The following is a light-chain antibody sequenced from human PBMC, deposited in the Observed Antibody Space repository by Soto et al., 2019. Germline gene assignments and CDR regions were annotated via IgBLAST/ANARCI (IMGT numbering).Light chain of an antibody. CDR3: QHYAHNSPIT. CDR2: DAS. J-gene: IGKJ5*01. CDR1: QNIRTY. V-gene: IGKV3-11*01. Sequence: IVLTQSPATLSLSPGERATLSCRAGQNIRTYLAWYQQKSGQAPRLLIHDASNRASGTPARFSGSGSGTDFTLTISSLEPEDFALYYCQHYAHNSPITFGQGTRLEIK.